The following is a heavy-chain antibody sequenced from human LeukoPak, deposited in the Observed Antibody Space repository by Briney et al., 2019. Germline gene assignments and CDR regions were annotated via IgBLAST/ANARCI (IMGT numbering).Heavy chain of an antibody. Sequence: PGGSLRLSCAASGFTFSSYGMHWVRQAPGKGLEWVAVISYDGSNKYYADSVKGRFTISRDNSKNTLYLQMNSLRAEDTAVYYCAKKEGVAAAIDYWGQGTLVTVSS. V-gene: IGHV3-30*18. J-gene: IGHJ4*02. CDR3: AKKEGVAAAIDY. CDR2: ISYDGSNK. CDR1: GFTFSSYG. D-gene: IGHD2-15*01.